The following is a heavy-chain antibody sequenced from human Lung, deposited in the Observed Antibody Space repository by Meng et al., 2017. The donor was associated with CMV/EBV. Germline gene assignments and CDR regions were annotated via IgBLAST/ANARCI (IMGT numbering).Heavy chain of an antibody. J-gene: IGHJ4*02. D-gene: IGHD2-2*03. CDR3: ARDVGSGAAGY. V-gene: IGHV1-2*02. Sequence: ASVXVSCKASGYTFIDHYIHWVRQAPGQGLQWMGWINPNNGDTNYAQRFQGRVSMTTDTSKGTVYMELSRLTSDDTAIFYCARDVGSGAAGYWGRGAQFTGAS. CDR1: GYTFIDHY. CDR2: INPNNGDT.